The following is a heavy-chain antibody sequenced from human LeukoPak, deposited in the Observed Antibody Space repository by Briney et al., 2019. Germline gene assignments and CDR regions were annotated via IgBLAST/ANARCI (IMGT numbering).Heavy chain of an antibody. D-gene: IGHD3-22*01. CDR3: ARGPDYYDSSGYYYSY. CDR2: INPNSGGT. CDR1: GYTFTGYY. J-gene: IGHJ4*02. Sequence: GASVKVSCKASGYTFTGYYMHWVRQAPGQGLEWMGWINPNSGGTNYAQKFQGRVTMTRDTSISTAYMELSRLRSDDTAVYYCARGPDYYDSSGYYYSYWGQGTLVTVSS. V-gene: IGHV1-2*02.